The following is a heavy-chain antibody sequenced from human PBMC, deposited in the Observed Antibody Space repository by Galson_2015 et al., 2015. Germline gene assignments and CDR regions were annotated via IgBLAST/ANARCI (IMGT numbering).Heavy chain of an antibody. Sequence: ALSLTCTVSGGSISSGGYYWSWISQHQGKGLEWIGYIYYSGGTYYNPSLKSRVTISVDTSKNQFSLKLSSVTAADTAVYYCARGSWYVNEGAFDIWGQGTMVTVSS. J-gene: IGHJ3*02. CDR2: IYYSGGT. CDR1: GGSISSGGYY. CDR3: ARGSWYVNEGAFDI. V-gene: IGHV4-31*03. D-gene: IGHD6-13*01.